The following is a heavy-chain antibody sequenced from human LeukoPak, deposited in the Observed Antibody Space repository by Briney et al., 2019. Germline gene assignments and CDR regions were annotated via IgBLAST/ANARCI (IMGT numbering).Heavy chain of an antibody. CDR3: AKGRLVAGTEDYFDY. Sequence: GGSLRLSCAASGCTFSSYAMSWVRQAPGKGLEWVSAISGSGGSTYYADSVKGRFTISRDNSKNTLYLQMNSLRAEDTAVYYCAKGRLVAGTEDYFDYWGQGTLVTVSS. V-gene: IGHV3-23*01. CDR2: ISGSGGST. CDR1: GCTFSSYA. D-gene: IGHD6-19*01. J-gene: IGHJ4*02.